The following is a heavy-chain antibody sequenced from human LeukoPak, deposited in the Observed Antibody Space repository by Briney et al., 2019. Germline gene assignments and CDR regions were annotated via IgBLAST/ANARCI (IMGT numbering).Heavy chain of an antibody. J-gene: IGHJ6*02. CDR2: INHSGST. V-gene: IGHV4-34*01. D-gene: IGHD4-17*01. CDR3: GSLDYGDYGGGYYYYGMDV. Sequence: SETLSLTCAVYGGSFSGYYWSWIRQPQGKGLDWIGEINHSGSTNYNPSLKSRDTISVDTSKNQFSLKLSSVTAADTAVYYCGSLDYGDYGGGYYYYGMDVWGQGTTVTVSS. CDR1: GGSFSGYY.